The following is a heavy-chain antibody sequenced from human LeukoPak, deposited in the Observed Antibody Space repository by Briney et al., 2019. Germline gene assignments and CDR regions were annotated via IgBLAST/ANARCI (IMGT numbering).Heavy chain of an antibody. CDR3: ARAGGRAVAGLFDY. Sequence: SETLSLTCTVSGGSVSSGSYYWSWIRQPPGKGLEWIGYIYYSGSTDYNPSLKSQVTISVDTSKNQFSLKLSSVTAADTAVYYCARAGGRAVAGLFDYWGQGTLVTVSS. CDR2: IYYSGST. D-gene: IGHD6-19*01. CDR1: GGSVSSGSYY. V-gene: IGHV4-61*01. J-gene: IGHJ4*02.